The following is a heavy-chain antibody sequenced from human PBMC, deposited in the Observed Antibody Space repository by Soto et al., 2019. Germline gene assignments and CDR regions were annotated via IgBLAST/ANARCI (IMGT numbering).Heavy chain of an antibody. Sequence: GGSLRLSCAASGFTFSSYWMSWVRQAPGKGLEWVANIKQDGSEKYYVDSVKGRFTISRDNAKNSLYLQVNSLRAEDTAVYYCARASGFPPDYYYGMDVWGQGTTVTVSS. CDR2: IKQDGSEK. V-gene: IGHV3-7*01. CDR3: ARASGFPPDYYYGMDV. D-gene: IGHD5-12*01. J-gene: IGHJ6*02. CDR1: GFTFSSYW.